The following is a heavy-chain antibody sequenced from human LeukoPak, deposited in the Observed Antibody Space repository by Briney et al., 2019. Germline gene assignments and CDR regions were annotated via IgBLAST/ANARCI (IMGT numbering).Heavy chain of an antibody. V-gene: IGHV4-59*08. Sequence: SEALSLTCAVSGGSISTYYWNWIRQPPGKGLEWIGYIYYTGSTIYNPSLKSRVTISVDTSKNQFSLKLSSVTAADTAVYYCARITVGANGYNWFDPWGQGTLVTVSS. CDR3: ARITVGANGYNWFDP. CDR2: IYYTGST. D-gene: IGHD1-26*01. J-gene: IGHJ5*02. CDR1: GGSISTYY.